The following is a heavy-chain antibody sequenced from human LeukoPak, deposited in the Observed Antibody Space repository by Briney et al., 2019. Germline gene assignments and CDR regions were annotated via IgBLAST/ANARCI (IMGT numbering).Heavy chain of an antibody. Sequence: SVKVSCKASGGTFRNYAISWVRQAPGQGLEWMGGIIPISGTTNYTQKFQGRVTLTTDESTTTAYMELSSLRSEDTAVYYCARDNRRYDFWSGQTPNWFDPWGQGTLVTVSS. CDR2: IIPISGTT. CDR1: GGTFRNYA. CDR3: ARDNRRYDFWSGQTPNWFDP. J-gene: IGHJ5*02. D-gene: IGHD3-3*01. V-gene: IGHV1-69*05.